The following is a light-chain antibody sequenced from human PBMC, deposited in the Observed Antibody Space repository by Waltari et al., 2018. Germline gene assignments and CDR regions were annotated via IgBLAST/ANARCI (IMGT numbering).Light chain of an antibody. CDR1: QSVSSNY. CDR3: QQYGRSPPYT. CDR2: DAS. J-gene: IGKJ2*01. Sequence: EIVLTQSPGTLSLSPGERATLSCRASQSVSSNYLAWYQQKPGQAPRLLIYDASSRATGIPDRFSGGGSGTDVTLTSNRLEPEDFAVYYCQQYGRSPPYTFGQGTKLEIK. V-gene: IGKV3-20*01.